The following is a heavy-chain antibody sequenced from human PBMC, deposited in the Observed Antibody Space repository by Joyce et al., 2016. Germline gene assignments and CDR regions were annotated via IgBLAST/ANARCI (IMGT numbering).Heavy chain of an antibody. J-gene: IGHJ5*02. D-gene: IGHD7-27*01. V-gene: IGHV4-34*01. CDR3: ARGPRSNWGLVWFDP. CDR1: GGSFSGYY. CDR2: INHSGSS. Sequence: QVQPQPWGAGLLKPSETLSLTCAVYGGSFSGYYWSWIRQPPGKGLEWIGEINHSGSSNYNPSLKSRVTISGDTSKNQFSLKLSSVTAADTAVYYCARGPRSNWGLVWFDPWGQGTLVTVSS.